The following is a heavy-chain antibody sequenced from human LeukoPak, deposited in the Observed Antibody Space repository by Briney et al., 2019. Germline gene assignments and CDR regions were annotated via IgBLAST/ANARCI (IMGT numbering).Heavy chain of an antibody. D-gene: IGHD4-23*01. CDR1: GFTFSIYT. J-gene: IGHJ4*02. CDR3: ASLGPGGSVNY. CDR2: IYSSSTYI. V-gene: IGHV3-21*01. Sequence: PGGSLRLSCAASGFTFSIYTMNWVRQAPGKGLEWVSSIYSSSTYIYYADSIKGRFTISRDNAKNSLYLQMNSLRAEDTAVYYCASLGPGGSVNYWGQGTLVTVSS.